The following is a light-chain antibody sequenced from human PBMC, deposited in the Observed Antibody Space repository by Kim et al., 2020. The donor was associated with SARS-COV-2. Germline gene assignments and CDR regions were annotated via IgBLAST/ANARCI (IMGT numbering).Light chain of an antibody. J-gene: IGLJ2*01. CDR1: KLGDKY. V-gene: IGLV3-1*01. CDR3: QAWATSTVV. CDR2: QDT. Sequence: SYELTQPPSVSVSPGQTATITCSGDKLGDKYVCWYQQKPGQSPILVIYQDTKRPSGIPERFSGSNSGNTATLTISGTQAMDEADYYCQAWATSTVVFGG.